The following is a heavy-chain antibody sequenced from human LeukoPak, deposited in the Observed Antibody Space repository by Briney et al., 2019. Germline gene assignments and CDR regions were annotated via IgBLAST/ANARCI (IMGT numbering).Heavy chain of an antibody. Sequence: PSETLSLTCTVSGGSIYGSSYCWGWVRQPPGKSLEWIGSIYYTGGTYHNPSLKSRVTMSVDTSKSQFSLKLSSVTAADTAVYYCASSKGVVNPPDYFDYWGQGTLATVSS. D-gene: IGHD4-23*01. CDR1: GGSIYGSSYC. CDR3: ASSKGVVNPPDYFDY. J-gene: IGHJ4*02. V-gene: IGHV4-39*01. CDR2: IYYTGGT.